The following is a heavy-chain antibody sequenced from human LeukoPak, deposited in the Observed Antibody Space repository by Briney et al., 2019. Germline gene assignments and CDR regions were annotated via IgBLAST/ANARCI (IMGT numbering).Heavy chain of an antibody. V-gene: IGHV1-3*01. J-gene: IGHJ6*03. CDR3: ARRTLYSYVYMDV. Sequence: ASVKVSCKASGYTFTSCAMHWVRQAPGQRLEWMGWINAGNGNTKYSQKFQGRVTITRDTSASTAYMELSRLRSDDTAVYYCARRTLYSYVYMDVWGKGTTVTVSS. D-gene: IGHD5-18*01. CDR1: GYTFTSCA. CDR2: INAGNGNT.